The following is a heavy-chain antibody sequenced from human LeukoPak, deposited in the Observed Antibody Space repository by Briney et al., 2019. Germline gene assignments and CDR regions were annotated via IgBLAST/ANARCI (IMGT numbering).Heavy chain of an antibody. Sequence: GESLKISCKHSGYNFASQWIGWVRQMPGKGPEWMGIINPGNSDIVYTPSFRGQVSFSADKSTSTVFLQWGSLKASDTAMYYCSTRAFSDTSPVAWGQGTLVTVSS. J-gene: IGHJ5*02. V-gene: IGHV5-51*01. CDR2: INPGNSDI. CDR1: GYNFASQW. D-gene: IGHD3-22*01. CDR3: STRAFSDTSPVA.